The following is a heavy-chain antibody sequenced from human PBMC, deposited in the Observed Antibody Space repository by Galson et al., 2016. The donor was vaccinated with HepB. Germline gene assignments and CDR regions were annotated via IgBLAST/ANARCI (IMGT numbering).Heavy chain of an antibody. V-gene: IGHV3-23*01. CDR3: AKGAYSLPENFQH. D-gene: IGHD2-15*01. CDR1: GFTFSSYA. CDR2: ISGSGGTT. Sequence: SLRLSCAASGFTFSSYAMNWVRQPPGKGLGWVSSISGSGGTTYYADSLKGRFTISRDNSKSTLYLHMNSLRAEDTAVYYCAKGAYSLPENFQHWGQGTLVTVSS. J-gene: IGHJ1*01.